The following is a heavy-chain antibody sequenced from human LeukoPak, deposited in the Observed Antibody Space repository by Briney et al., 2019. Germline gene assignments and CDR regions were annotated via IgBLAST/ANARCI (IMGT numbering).Heavy chain of an antibody. J-gene: IGHJ4*02. CDR3: ARDSITIFGVAEASDY. CDR2: INPNSGGT. D-gene: IGHD3-3*01. CDR1: GYTFTGYY. Sequence: ASVKVSCKASGYTFTGYYMHWVRQAPGQELEWMGWINPNSGGTNYAQKFQGRVTMTRDTSISTAYMELSRLRSDDTAVYYCARDSITIFGVAEASDYWGQGTLVTVSS. V-gene: IGHV1-2*02.